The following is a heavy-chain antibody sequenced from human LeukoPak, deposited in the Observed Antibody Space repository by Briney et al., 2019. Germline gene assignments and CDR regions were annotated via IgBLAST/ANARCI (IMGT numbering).Heavy chain of an antibody. Sequence: PGGSLRLSCAASGFTVSSNYMAWVRQAPGKGLEWVSVIYSGGTIYYADSVKGRFTISRDNSKNTLYLQMNSLRAEDTAVYYCASEAYSSGPIDYWGQGTLVTVSS. CDR2: IYSGGTI. V-gene: IGHV3-53*01. J-gene: IGHJ4*02. CDR1: GFTVSSNY. CDR3: ASEAYSSGPIDY. D-gene: IGHD6-19*01.